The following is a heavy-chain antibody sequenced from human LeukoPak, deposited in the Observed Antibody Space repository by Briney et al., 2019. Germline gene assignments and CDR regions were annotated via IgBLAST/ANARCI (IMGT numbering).Heavy chain of an antibody. D-gene: IGHD1-26*01. J-gene: IGHJ4*02. CDR1: GGSISSSSYY. V-gene: IGHV4-39*01. Sequence: PSETLSLTCTVSGGSISSSSYYWGWIRQPPGKGLEWIGSIYYSGSTYYNPSLKGRVTISVDTSKNQFSLKLSSVTAADTAVYYCARRTILGASFDYWGQGTLVTVSS. CDR2: IYYSGST. CDR3: ARRTILGASFDY.